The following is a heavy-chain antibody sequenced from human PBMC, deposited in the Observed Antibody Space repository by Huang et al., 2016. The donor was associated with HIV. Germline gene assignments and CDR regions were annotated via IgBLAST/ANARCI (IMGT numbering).Heavy chain of an antibody. Sequence: QVQLQQWGAELLKPSETLSLTCAVSGGSFSGHYWTWIRQPPGRGLEWIGEISDSGSTPTNPSLKSRVPISGDTSQSQFSLKLNSVTAADTAIYYCARMFKYDSGGYWGNDAFDIWGQGTMVTVSS. J-gene: IGHJ3*02. D-gene: IGHD3-22*01. CDR3: ARMFKYDSGGYWGNDAFDI. CDR2: ISDSGST. V-gene: IGHV4-34*02. CDR1: GGSFSGHY.